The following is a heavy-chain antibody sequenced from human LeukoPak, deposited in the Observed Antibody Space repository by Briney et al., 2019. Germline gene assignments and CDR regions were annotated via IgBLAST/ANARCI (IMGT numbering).Heavy chain of an antibody. J-gene: IGHJ4*02. CDR3: TTHSSSYYYDN. D-gene: IGHD6-13*01. CDR2: IKSKAFGGTT. Sequence: GGSLRLSCAASGITLSNAWMSWVRQAPGKRLEWVGRIKSKAFGGTTDYPAPVKGRFTVSRDESENTLILQMNSLETEDTAVYFCTTHSSSYYYDNWGQGTLVTVSS. V-gene: IGHV3-15*01. CDR1: GITLSNAW.